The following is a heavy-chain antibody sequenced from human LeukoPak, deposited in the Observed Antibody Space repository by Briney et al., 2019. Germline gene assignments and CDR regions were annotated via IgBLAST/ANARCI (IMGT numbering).Heavy chain of an antibody. D-gene: IGHD2-15*01. Sequence: GGSLRLSCAASGFTLSDHYMDWVRQAPGKGLERVDCVRNKANGYRTEYAASVKGRFTVSGDASKNSLYLQMNSLKTEDTAVYYCARSGFCGAGTCYSDYFDYWGQGTLVTVSS. CDR1: GFTLSDHY. J-gene: IGHJ4*02. CDR3: ARSGFCGAGTCYSDYFDY. CDR2: VRNKANGYRT. V-gene: IGHV3-72*01.